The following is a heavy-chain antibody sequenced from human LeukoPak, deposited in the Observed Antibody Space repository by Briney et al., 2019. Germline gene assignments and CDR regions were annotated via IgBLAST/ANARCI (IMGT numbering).Heavy chain of an antibody. D-gene: IGHD3-3*01. J-gene: IGHJ4*02. V-gene: IGHV4-59*08. CDR2: IDYSGST. CDR3: ARHRPPPYYDFWSGYYSY. Sequence: SETLSLTCTVSGGSISSYYWSWIRQPPGKGLEWIWYIDYSGSTNYNPSLKSRVTISVDTSKNQFSLKLSSVTAADTAVYYCARHRPPPYYDFWSGYYSYWGQGTLVTVSS. CDR1: GGSISSYY.